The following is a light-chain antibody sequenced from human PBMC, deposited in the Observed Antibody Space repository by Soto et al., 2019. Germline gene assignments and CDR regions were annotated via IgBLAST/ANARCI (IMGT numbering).Light chain of an antibody. CDR1: HNIERW. Sequence: IQMTQSPSTLSASVGDRVTITCRASHNIERWLAWYQQKPGKAPSLLIFDASTLHSGVPSRFSGSGSGTDFTLTISSLQPDDFATYYCQQFAISTTFGQGTKVEVK. CDR2: DAS. CDR3: QQFAISTT. V-gene: IGKV1-5*01. J-gene: IGKJ1*01.